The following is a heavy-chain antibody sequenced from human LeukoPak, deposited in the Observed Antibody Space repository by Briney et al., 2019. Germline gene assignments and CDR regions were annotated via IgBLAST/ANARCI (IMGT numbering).Heavy chain of an antibody. CDR2: IYYSGIT. CDR1: GGSISDYY. Sequence: EXXSLXCTVSGGSISDYYWSWIRQPPGKGLEWIGYIYYSGITNYNPSLTTRVTILVDTSKNQFSLKLSSVTAADTAVYYCARWGSNMAREKGDHWGQGSLVTVSS. CDR3: ARWGSNMAREKGDH. D-gene: IGHD3-10*01. V-gene: IGHV4-59*08. J-gene: IGHJ4*02.